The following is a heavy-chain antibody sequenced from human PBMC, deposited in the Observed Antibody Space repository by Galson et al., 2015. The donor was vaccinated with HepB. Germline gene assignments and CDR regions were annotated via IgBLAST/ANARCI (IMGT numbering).Heavy chain of an antibody. Sequence: SVKVSCKASGYTFNRYDINWVRQATGQGLEWMGWMSPISGNTGFAQKFQGRVTMTRNTSIRTAFMELRSLRSEDTAVYFCARENTVAGQENYFDYWGQGTLVSVSS. V-gene: IGHV1-8*01. CDR3: ARENTVAGQENYFDY. CDR2: MSPISGNT. D-gene: IGHD6-19*01. CDR1: GYTFNRYD. J-gene: IGHJ4*02.